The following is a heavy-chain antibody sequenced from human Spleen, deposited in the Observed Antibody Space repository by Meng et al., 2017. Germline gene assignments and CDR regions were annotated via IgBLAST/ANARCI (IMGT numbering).Heavy chain of an antibody. CDR1: GFSFSSSG. V-gene: IGHV3-23*01. D-gene: IGHD2-2*03. CDR3: AAWGAAGYYIY. Sequence: ELQLLESGGGPVQPGGSLRLSCAGSGFSFSSSGMTWVRQAPGKGPEWVSTISGGSENTHYADSVKGRFAISRDNSKNILYLHMITLRDEDTAVYYCAAWGAAGYYIYWGQGTLVTVSS. J-gene: IGHJ4*02. CDR2: ISGGSENT.